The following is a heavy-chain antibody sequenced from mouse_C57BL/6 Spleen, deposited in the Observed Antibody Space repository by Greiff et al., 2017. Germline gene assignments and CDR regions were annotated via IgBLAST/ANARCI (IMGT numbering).Heavy chain of an antibody. Sequence: QVQLQQSGAELARPGASVKLSCKASGYTFTSYGISWVKQRTGQGLEWIGGIYPRSGNTYSNEKFKGKATLTADKSSSTAYMGLRSLTAEDSAVYFCARWITTVVATNYYAMDDWGQGTSVTVSS. J-gene: IGHJ4*01. CDR3: ARWITTVVATNYYAMDD. CDR1: GYTFTSYG. CDR2: IYPRSGNT. V-gene: IGHV1-81*01. D-gene: IGHD1-1*01.